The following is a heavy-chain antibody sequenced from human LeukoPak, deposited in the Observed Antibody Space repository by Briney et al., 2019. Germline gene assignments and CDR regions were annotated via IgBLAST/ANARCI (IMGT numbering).Heavy chain of an antibody. CDR3: ARALYCSGGSCYNSYYYMDV. V-gene: IGHV4-39*07. CDR1: GGSIRSTSYY. D-gene: IGHD2-15*01. J-gene: IGHJ6*03. Sequence: PSETLSLTCTVSGGSIRSTSYYWGWIRQPPGKGLEWIGEIYHSGSTNYNPSLKSRVTISVDKSKNQFSLRLSSVTAADTAVYYCARALYCSGGSCYNSYYYMDVWGKGTTVTISS. CDR2: IYHSGST.